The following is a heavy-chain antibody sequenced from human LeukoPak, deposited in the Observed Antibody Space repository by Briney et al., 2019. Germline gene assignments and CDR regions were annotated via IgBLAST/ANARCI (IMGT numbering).Heavy chain of an antibody. CDR2: ISGSGDSR. CDR1: GFTFSSYA. D-gene: IGHD2-2*01. CDR3: ATSLYCSSTSCHYYYYYYMDV. V-gene: IGHV3-23*01. Sequence: GGSLRLSCAASGFTFSSYAMSWVRQAPGKGLEWVSGISGSGDSRYYADSVKGRFTISRDNSKNTLFLQMHSLRADDTAVYYCATSLYCSSTSCHYYYYYYMDVWGKGTTVTVSS. J-gene: IGHJ6*03.